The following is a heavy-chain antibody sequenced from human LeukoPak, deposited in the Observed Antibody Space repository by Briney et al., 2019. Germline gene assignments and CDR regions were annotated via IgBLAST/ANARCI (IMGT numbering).Heavy chain of an antibody. Sequence: GGSLRLSCAASGFSFSTYAMSWVRQAPGKGLEWVSTISGGGSSTFYADSVKGRFTISRDNSKNTLDLQMNSVRAEDTALYYCAKENYDSGGHYRDYWGQGTLVTVSS. V-gene: IGHV3-23*01. J-gene: IGHJ4*02. D-gene: IGHD3-22*01. CDR1: GFSFSTYA. CDR2: ISGGGSST. CDR3: AKENYDSGGHYRDY.